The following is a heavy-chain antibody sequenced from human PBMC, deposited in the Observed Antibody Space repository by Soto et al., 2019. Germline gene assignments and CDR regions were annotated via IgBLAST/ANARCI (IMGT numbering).Heavy chain of an antibody. CDR2: ISGSGGST. J-gene: IGHJ4*02. D-gene: IGHD6-13*01. Sequence: GGSLRLSCTASGVTFRSYAMNWVRQAPGKGLEWVSAISGSGGSTYYADSVKGRFTISRDNSKNTLYLQMNSLRAEDTAVYYCAKDLRIAAAGTGDYFDYWGQGTLVTVSS. CDR3: AKDLRIAAAGTGDYFDY. V-gene: IGHV3-23*01. CDR1: GVTFRSYA.